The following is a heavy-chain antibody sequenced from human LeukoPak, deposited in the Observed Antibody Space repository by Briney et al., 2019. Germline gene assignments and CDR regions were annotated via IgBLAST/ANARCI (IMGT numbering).Heavy chain of an antibody. V-gene: IGHV1-24*01. CDR3: ATVNGYCSGGSCYSRAFDI. D-gene: IGHD2-15*01. Sequence: ASVKVSCKVSGYTPTELSMHWVRQAPGKGLEWMGGFDPEDGETIYAQKFQGRVTMTEDTSTDTAYMELSSLRSEDTAVYYCATVNGYCSGGSCYSRAFDIWGQGTMVTVSS. J-gene: IGHJ3*02. CDR1: GYTPTELS. CDR2: FDPEDGET.